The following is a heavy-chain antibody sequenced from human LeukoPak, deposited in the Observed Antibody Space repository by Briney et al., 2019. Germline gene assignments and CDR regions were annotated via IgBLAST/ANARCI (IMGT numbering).Heavy chain of an antibody. CDR3: ARSQGSSWYSGASDI. D-gene: IGHD6-13*01. V-gene: IGHV4-59*01. Sequence: PSETLSHTCTVSGGPISSYYWSWIRQPPGKGLEWIGYIYYSGSTNYNPSLKSRVTISADTPKNQFSLKLSSVTAADTAVYYCARSQGSSWYSGASDIWGQGTMVTVSS. CDR2: IYYSGST. CDR1: GGPISSYY. J-gene: IGHJ3*02.